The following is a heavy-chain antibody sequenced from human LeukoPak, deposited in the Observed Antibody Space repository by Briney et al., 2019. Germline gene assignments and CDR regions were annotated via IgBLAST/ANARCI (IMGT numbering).Heavy chain of an antibody. D-gene: IGHD2-15*01. CDR3: AREGVAGPYCSGGRCYYSYYGLDV. CDR2: IYHSGST. V-gene: IGHV4-31*03. J-gene: IGHJ6*02. Sequence: SETLSLTCSVSGVSISSRDYYWNWIRQLPGKGLEWIGYIYHSGSTYNPSLQSRVTISLDTSKHQFSLRLTSVTAADTAVYYCAREGVAGPYCSGGRCYYSYYGLDVWGQGTTVTVSS. CDR1: GVSISSRDYY.